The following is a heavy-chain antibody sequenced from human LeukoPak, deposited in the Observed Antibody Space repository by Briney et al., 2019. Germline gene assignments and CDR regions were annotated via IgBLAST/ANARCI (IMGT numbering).Heavy chain of an antibody. CDR1: GGSFSGYY. CDR3: AVPPQGSYGEWDYFDY. D-gene: IGHD3-16*01. V-gene: IGHV4-34*01. CDR2: INHSGST. Sequence: SETLSLTCAVYGGSFSGYYWSWIREPPGKGLEWIGEINHSGSTNYNPSLKSRVTISVDTSQNHFSLKLSSVTAADTAVYYCAVPPQGSYGEWDYFDYWGQGTLVTVSS. J-gene: IGHJ4*02.